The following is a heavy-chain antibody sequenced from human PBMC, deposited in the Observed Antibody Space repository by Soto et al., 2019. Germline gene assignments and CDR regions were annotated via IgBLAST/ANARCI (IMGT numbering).Heavy chain of an antibody. J-gene: IGHJ4*02. Sequence: EVQLLESGGGLVQPGGSLRLSCAATGFTFSNYAMSWVRQAPGKGLERVSAITGSGGDTYHADYVKGRFTISRDNSKNRLFLQMDRLRADDTAVYYCAKGSASGSPYYFDSWGQGTLVTVSS. V-gene: IGHV3-23*01. D-gene: IGHD6-25*01. CDR3: AKGSASGSPYYFDS. CDR2: ITGSGGDT. CDR1: GFTFSNYA.